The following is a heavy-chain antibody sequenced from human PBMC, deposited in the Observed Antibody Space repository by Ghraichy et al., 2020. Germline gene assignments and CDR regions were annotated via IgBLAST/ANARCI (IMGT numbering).Heavy chain of an antibody. J-gene: IGHJ4*02. V-gene: IGHV1-18*01. CDR2: ISAYNGNT. Sequence: ASVKVSCKASGYTFTSYGISWVRPAPAQGLAWMGWISAYNGNTNYAQKLQGRVTMTTDTSTSTAYMELRSLRSDDTAVYYRARDQRIAVAGTRVPLYWSQGTLVTVTS. CDR1: GYTFTSYG. D-gene: IGHD6-19*01. CDR3: ARDQRIAVAGTRVPLY.